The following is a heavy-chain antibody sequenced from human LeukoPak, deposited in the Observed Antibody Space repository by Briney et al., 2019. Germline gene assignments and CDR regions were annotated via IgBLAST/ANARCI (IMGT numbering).Heavy chain of an antibody. CDR1: GFTFSSYA. Sequence: PGGSLRLSCAASGFTFSSYAMSSVRQARGKGLGWVSAITGSGGSTSHASSVKGRFPISRHNSKNTLYLQLHRLIAEHTVVYYCAKAYRLSGYSYGHLKNYFDYWGQGTLVTVSS. CDR2: ITGSGGST. CDR3: AKAYRLSGYSYGHLKNYFDY. J-gene: IGHJ4*02. D-gene: IGHD5-18*01. V-gene: IGHV3-23*01.